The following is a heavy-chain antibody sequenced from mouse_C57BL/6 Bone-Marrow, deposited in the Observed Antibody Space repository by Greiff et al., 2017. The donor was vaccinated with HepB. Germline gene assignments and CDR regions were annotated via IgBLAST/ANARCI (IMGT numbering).Heavy chain of an antibody. J-gene: IGHJ1*03. D-gene: IGHD1-1*01. CDR1: GYTFTSYW. V-gene: IGHV1-7*01. Sequence: QVQLQQSGAELAKPGASVKLSCKASGYTFTSYWMHWVKQRPGRGLEWIGYINPSSGYTKYNQKFKDKATLTADKSSSTAYMQLSSLTYEDSAVYYCASGSSYWYFDVWGTGTTVTVSS. CDR3: ASGSSYWYFDV. CDR2: INPSSGYT.